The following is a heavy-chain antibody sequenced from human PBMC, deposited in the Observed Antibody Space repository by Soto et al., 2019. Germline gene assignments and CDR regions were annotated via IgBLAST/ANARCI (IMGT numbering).Heavy chain of an antibody. CDR3: ARETHFIDY. CDR1: GFTFSSYE. CDR2: ISSTGTSM. J-gene: IGHJ4*02. V-gene: IGHV3-48*03. Sequence: VQLVESGGDLVQPGGSLRLSCAASGFTFSSYEMNWVRQAPGKGLEWVSYISSTGTSMDYADSVKGRCTISRDNAKNSLHLQLNSLRDEDTAVYYCARETHFIDYWGQGTLVSVSA.